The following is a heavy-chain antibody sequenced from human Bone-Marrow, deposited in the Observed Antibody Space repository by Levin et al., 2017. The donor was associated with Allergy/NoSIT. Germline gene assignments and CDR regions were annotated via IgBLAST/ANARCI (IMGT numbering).Heavy chain of an antibody. D-gene: IGHD3-10*01. J-gene: IGHJ4*01. Sequence: SCAASGFTFNKNAMVWVRQAPGKGLEWLSGISGSGTNTFYADSVRGRFTISRDNSNNILYLEMDSLRAADTAVYFCARDGGSGTNFLHYFDYWGHGTLVTVSS. V-gene: IGHV3-23*01. CDR2: ISGSGTNT. CDR3: ARDGGSGTNFLHYFDY. CDR1: GFTFNKNA.